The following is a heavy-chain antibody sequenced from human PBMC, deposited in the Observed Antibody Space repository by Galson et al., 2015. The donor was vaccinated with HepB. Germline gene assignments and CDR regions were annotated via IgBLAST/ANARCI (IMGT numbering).Heavy chain of an antibody. CDR3: AREVAGTGYPLDY. V-gene: IGHV1-69*13. CDR2: IIPIFGTA. Sequence: SVKVSCKASGGTFSSYAISWVRQAPGQGLEWMGGIIPIFGTANYAQKFQGRVTITADESTSTAYMELSSLRSEDTAVYYCAREVAGTGYPLDYWGQGTLVTVSS. D-gene: IGHD6-19*01. J-gene: IGHJ4*02. CDR1: GGTFSSYA.